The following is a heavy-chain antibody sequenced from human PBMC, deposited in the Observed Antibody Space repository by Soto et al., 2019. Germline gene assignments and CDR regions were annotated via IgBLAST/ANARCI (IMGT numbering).Heavy chain of an antibody. CDR2: IIPIFGTA. D-gene: IGHD3-16*01. V-gene: IGHV1-69*01. J-gene: IGHJ6*02. CDR1: GGTFSSYA. Sequence: QVQLVQSGAEVKKPGSSVKVSCKASGGTFSSYAISWVRQAPGQGLEWMGGIIPIFGTANYAQKFQGRVTMSADESTSTDYMELSSLRSEDTAVYYCARRPYDYVRWNGMDVWGQGTTVTVSS. CDR3: ARRPYDYVRWNGMDV.